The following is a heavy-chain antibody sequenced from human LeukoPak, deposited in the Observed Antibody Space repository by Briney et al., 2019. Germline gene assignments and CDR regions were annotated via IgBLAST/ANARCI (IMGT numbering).Heavy chain of an antibody. CDR2: INHSGST. V-gene: IGHV4-34*01. Sequence: SETLSLTCTVYGGSFSGYYWSWIRQPPGKGLEWIGEINHSGSTNYNPSLKSRVTISVDTSKNQFSLKLSSVTAADTAVYYCARDSKGLVTDAFDIWGQGTMVTVSS. J-gene: IGHJ3*02. CDR1: GGSFSGYY. CDR3: ARDSKGLVTDAFDI. D-gene: IGHD3/OR15-3a*01.